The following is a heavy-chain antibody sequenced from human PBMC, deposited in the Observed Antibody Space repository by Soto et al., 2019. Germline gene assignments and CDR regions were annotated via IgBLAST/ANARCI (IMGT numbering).Heavy chain of an antibody. CDR2: IYHSGST. D-gene: IGHD6-13*01. Sequence: SETLSLTCAVSGGSISSGGYSWSWIRQPPGKGLEWIGYIYHSGSTYYNPSLKSRVTISVDRSKNQFSLKLSSVTAADTAVYYCARRYRAAAAVGYNWFDPWGQGTLVTVSS. CDR3: ARRYRAAAAVGYNWFDP. CDR1: GGSISSGGYS. V-gene: IGHV4-30-2*01. J-gene: IGHJ5*02.